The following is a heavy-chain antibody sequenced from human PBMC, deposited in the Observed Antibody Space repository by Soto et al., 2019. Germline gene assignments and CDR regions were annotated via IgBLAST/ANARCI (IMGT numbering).Heavy chain of an antibody. J-gene: IGHJ6*02. V-gene: IGHV1-18*01. CDR2: ISPYNVNT. CDR1: GYIFVNYG. Sequence: QVQLVQSGDEVKKPGASVKVSCKASGYIFVNYGIAWVRQAPGQGLELMGWISPYNVNTDSASKVQGRLTMTTDTSTRTAYMDLGSLTSDDADVYYCVMGYNDVTPSPQDVWGQGTTVTVSS. CDR3: VMGYNDVTPSPQDV. D-gene: IGHD1-20*01.